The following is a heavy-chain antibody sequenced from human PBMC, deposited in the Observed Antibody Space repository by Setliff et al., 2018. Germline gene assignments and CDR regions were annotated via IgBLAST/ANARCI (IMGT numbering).Heavy chain of an antibody. J-gene: IGHJ6*03. Sequence: SETLSLTCDVFGGSFSGYFWAWIRQPAGKGLEWIGRIYTSGSTNYNPSLKSRVTMSVDTSKNQFSLKLSSVTAADTAVYYCARDSRGNPPNYMDVWGKGTTVTVSS. CDR1: GGSFSGYF. CDR2: IYTSGST. CDR3: ARDSRGNPPNYMDV. V-gene: IGHV4-4*07.